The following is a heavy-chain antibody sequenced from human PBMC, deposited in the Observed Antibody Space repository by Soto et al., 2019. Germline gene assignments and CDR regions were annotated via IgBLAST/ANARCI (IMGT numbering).Heavy chain of an antibody. D-gene: IGHD3-3*01. CDR3: ARDSELRGVRFLEWLPRHFDY. Sequence: ASVKVSCKASGYTFTSYGISWVRQAPGQGLEWMGWISAYNGNTNYAQKLQGRVTMTTDTSTSTAYMELRSLRSDDTAVYYCARDSELRGVRFLEWLPRHFDYWGQGTRVTVSS. V-gene: IGHV1-18*01. J-gene: IGHJ4*02. CDR1: GYTFTSYG. CDR2: ISAYNGNT.